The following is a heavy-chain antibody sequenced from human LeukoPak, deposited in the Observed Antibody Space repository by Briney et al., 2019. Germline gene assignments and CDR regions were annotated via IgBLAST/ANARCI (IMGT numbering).Heavy chain of an antibody. D-gene: IGHD4-17*01. V-gene: IGHV3-9*01. CDR1: GFTFDDYA. CDR2: ISWNSGSI. Sequence: GRSLRLSCAASGFTFDDYAMHWVRQAPGKGLEWVSGISWNSGSIGYADSVKGRFTISRDNAKDSLYLQMNSLRAEDTALYYCAKDIRLRGYYYYGMDVWGQGTTVTVSS. CDR3: AKDIRLRGYYYYGMDV. J-gene: IGHJ6*02.